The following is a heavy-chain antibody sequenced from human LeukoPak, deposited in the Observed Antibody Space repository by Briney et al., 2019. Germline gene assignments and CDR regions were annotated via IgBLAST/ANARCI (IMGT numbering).Heavy chain of an antibody. Sequence: SETLSLTCAVYGGSFSGYYWSWIRQHPGKGLEWIGYIYYSGSTYYNPSLKSRVTISVDTSKNQFSLKLSSVTAADTAVYYCASGYCSSTSCYSYRAFDIWGQGTMVTVSS. CDR2: IYYSGST. V-gene: IGHV4-31*11. CDR1: GGSFSGYY. J-gene: IGHJ3*02. CDR3: ASGYCSSTSCYSYRAFDI. D-gene: IGHD2-2*02.